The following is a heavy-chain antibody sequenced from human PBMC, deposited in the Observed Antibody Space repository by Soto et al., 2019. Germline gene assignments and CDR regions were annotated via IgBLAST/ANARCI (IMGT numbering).Heavy chain of an antibody. CDR1: KCSFSEYT. CDR3: ARLMGYAPDY. J-gene: IGHJ4*02. CDR2: ISGSGVTT. V-gene: IGHV3-23*01. D-gene: IGHD1-1*01. Sequence: EVELLESGGGLVQPGGSLRLSCVASKCSFSEYTMSWVRQGPGKGLEWVSRISGSGVTTYYAASVKGRFTISRDTSKRTLFLHMDSLGADDTAVYYCARLMGYAPDYWGQGTLVTVSP.